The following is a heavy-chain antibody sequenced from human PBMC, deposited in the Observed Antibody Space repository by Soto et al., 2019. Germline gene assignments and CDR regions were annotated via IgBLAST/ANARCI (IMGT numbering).Heavy chain of an antibody. CDR3: ARDLGGGNSVYYYYGMDV. V-gene: IGHV1-46*01. Sequence: GASVKVSCKASGYTFTSYYMHWVRQAPGQGLEWMGIINPRGGSTSYAQKFQGRVTMTRDTSTSTVYMELSSLRSEDTAVYYCARDLGGGNSVYYYYGMDVWGQGTTVTVSS. CDR2: INPRGGST. J-gene: IGHJ6*02. D-gene: IGHD2-21*02. CDR1: GYTFTSYY.